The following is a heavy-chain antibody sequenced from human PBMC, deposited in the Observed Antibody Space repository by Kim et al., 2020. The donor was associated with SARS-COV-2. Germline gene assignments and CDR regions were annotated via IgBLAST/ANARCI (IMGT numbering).Heavy chain of an antibody. CDR3: ASKKLRYFDWLRHGYYYYGMDV. CDR1: GGSISSGGYY. V-gene: IGHV4-31*03. CDR2: IYYSGST. Sequence: SETLSLTCTVSGGSISSGGYYWSWIRQHPGKGLEWIGYIYYSGSTYYNPSLKSRVTISVDTSKNQFSLKLSSVTAADTAVYYCASKKLRYFDWLRHGYYYYGMDVWGQGTTVTVSS. D-gene: IGHD3-9*01. J-gene: IGHJ6*02.